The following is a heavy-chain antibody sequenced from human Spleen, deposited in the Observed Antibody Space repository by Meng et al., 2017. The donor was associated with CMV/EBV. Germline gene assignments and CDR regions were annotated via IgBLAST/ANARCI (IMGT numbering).Heavy chain of an antibody. CDR3: ARDRLSAFYDSGSGAHGNTHGVDV. CDR2: ISSDGSST. D-gene: IGHD3-3*01. V-gene: IGHV3-74*03. Sequence: GESLKISCAASGFTLRSYWMHWVRQIPGKGLVWVSRISSDGSSTTYADSVKGRFTIYRDNTKNTVHLQMNSLWVEDTAIYYCARDRLSAFYDSGSGAHGNTHGVDVWGQGTTVTVSS. J-gene: IGHJ6*01. CDR1: GFTLRSYW.